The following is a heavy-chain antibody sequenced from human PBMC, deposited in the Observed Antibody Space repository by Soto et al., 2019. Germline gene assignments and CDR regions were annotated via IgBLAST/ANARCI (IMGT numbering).Heavy chain of an antibody. CDR1: GGSFSGYY. V-gene: IGHV4-34*01. Sequence: SETLSLTCAVYGGSFSGYYWSWIRQPPGKGLEWIGEINHSGSANYNPSLKSRVTISVDTSKNQFSLKLSSVTAADTAVYYCARGGIVGYYYYYGMDVWGQGTTVT. D-gene: IGHD1-26*01. CDR3: ARGGIVGYYYYYGMDV. CDR2: INHSGSA. J-gene: IGHJ6*02.